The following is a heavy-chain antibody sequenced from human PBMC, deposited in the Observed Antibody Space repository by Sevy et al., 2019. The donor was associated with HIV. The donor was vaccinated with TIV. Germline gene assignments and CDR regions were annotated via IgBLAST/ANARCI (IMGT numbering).Heavy chain of an antibody. CDR3: ARVQGGSAYYADY. Sequence: SETLSLTCTVSGGSVSSGSHYWSWIRQPPGKGLEWIGKIHYGGSINYNPSLRSRVTISVDTSKNQFSLKLRSVTAADTAVYCCARVQGGSAYYADYWGQRTLVTVSS. V-gene: IGHV4-61*01. J-gene: IGHJ4*02. CDR2: IHYGGSI. D-gene: IGHD3-3*01. CDR1: GGSVSSGSHY.